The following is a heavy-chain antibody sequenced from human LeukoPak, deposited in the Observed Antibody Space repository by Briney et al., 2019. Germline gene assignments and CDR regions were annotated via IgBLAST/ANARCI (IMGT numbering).Heavy chain of an antibody. D-gene: IGHD6-13*01. CDR3: ARDSGYYYFDC. CDR1: GFTFSSYG. Sequence: PGGSLRLSCAASGFTFSSYGMHWVRQAPGKGLEWVAVIWYDGSNKYYADSVKGRFTISRDNSKNTLYLQMNSLRAEDTALYYCARDSGYYYFDCWGQGTLVTVSS. CDR2: IWYDGSNK. J-gene: IGHJ4*02. V-gene: IGHV3-33*01.